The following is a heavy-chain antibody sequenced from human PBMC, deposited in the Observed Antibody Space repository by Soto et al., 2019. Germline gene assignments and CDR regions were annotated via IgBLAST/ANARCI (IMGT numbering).Heavy chain of an antibody. CDR2: ISAYNVNK. J-gene: IGHJ6*04. Sequence: QVQLVQSGAEVKKPGASVRVSCKASGYTFATYGITWVRQAPGQGLEWMGWISAYNVNKNYAQNLQATLTMTTDTSTNTAYMELRSLRSDDTAVYYCARVSGGYGLYDCDGMDVWGEGTTVTVSS. CDR3: ARVSGGYGLYDCDGMDV. V-gene: IGHV1-18*01. CDR1: GYTFATYG. D-gene: IGHD5-12*01.